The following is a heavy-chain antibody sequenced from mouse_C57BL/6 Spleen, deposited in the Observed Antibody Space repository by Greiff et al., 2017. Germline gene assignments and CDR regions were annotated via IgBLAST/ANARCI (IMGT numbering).Heavy chain of an antibody. J-gene: IGHJ4*01. CDR3: ARALGLAMDY. CDR1: GYTFTDYY. D-gene: IGHD4-1*01. CDR2: INPNNGGT. Sequence: VQLQQSGPELVKPGASVKISCKASGYTFTDYYMNWVKQSHGKSLEWIGDINPNNGGTSYNQKFKGKATLTVDKSSSTAYMELRSLTSEDSAVYYCARALGLAMDYWGQGTSVTVSS. V-gene: IGHV1-26*01.